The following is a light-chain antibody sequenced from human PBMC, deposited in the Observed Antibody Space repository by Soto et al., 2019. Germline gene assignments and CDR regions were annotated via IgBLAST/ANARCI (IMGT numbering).Light chain of an antibody. CDR3: CSYAGSSTFV. J-gene: IGLJ2*01. V-gene: IGLV2-23*02. Sequence: QSVLTQPASVSGSPGQSITISCTGTSTDVGSYSLVSWFQQHPGKAPRLMIYEVSKRPSGISNRFSGSKSGNTASLTISGLQAEDEANYYCCSYAGSSTFVFGGGTKVTVL. CDR1: STDVGSYSL. CDR2: EVS.